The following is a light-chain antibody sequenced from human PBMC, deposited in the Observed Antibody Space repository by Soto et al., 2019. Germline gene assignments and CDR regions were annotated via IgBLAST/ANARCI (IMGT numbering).Light chain of an antibody. Sequence: QSVLTQPPSVSGAPGQRVTIYCTGTSSNIGAGFDVHWYQQLPGTAPKLLIYGNTNRPSGVPDRFSGSKSGTSATLAITGLQAEDEADYYCQSYDSSLSGSWVFGVGTKVTVL. CDR3: QSYDSSLSGSWV. CDR1: SSNIGAGFD. J-gene: IGLJ3*02. V-gene: IGLV1-40*01. CDR2: GNT.